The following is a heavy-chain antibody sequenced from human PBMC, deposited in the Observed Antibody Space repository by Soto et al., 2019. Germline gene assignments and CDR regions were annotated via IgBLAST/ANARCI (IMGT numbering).Heavy chain of an antibody. D-gene: IGHD2-2*02. CDR3: AKLQGKGYCSSTSCYTEDY. Sequence: GESLKISCAASGFTFSSYAMSWVRQAPGKGLEWVSAISGRCGSTYYADSVKGRFTISRDNSKNTLYLQMNSLRAEDTAVYYCAKLQGKGYCSSTSCYTEDYWGQGTLVTVSS. V-gene: IGHV3-23*01. CDR2: ISGRCGST. J-gene: IGHJ4*02. CDR1: GFTFSSYA.